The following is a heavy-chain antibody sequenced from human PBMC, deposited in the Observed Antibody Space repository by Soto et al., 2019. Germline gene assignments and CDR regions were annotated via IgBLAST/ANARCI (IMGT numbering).Heavy chain of an antibody. V-gene: IGHV4-59*01. CDR2: IYYSGST. D-gene: IGHD6-13*01. CDR1: GGSISSYY. J-gene: IGHJ4*02. CDR3: ARIQRYSSSWSIDY. Sequence: SETLSLTCTVSGGSISSYYWSWIRQPPGKGLEWIGYIYYSGSTNYNPSLKSRVTISKDTSKNQVVLTMTNMDPVDTATYYCARIQRYSSSWSIDYWGQGTLVTVS.